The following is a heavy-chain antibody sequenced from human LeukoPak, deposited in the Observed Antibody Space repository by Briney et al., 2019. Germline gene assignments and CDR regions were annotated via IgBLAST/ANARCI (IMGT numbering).Heavy chain of an antibody. D-gene: IGHD6-6*01. CDR3: ARNEYSSSPFDY. CDR1: GFTFSSYA. Sequence: PGGSLRLSCAASGFTFSSYAMSWVRQAPGKGLEWVANIKQDGSEKYYVDSVKGRFTISRDNAKNSLYLQMNSLRAEDTAVYYCARNEYSSSPFDYWGQGTLVTVSS. J-gene: IGHJ4*02. CDR2: IKQDGSEK. V-gene: IGHV3-7*01.